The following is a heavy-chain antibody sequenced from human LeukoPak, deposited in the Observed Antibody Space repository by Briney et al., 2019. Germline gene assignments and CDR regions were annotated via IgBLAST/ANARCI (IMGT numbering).Heavy chain of an antibody. J-gene: IGHJ4*02. V-gene: IGHV1-69*13. D-gene: IGHD4-23*01. CDR1: GGTFISYA. CDR2: IIPIFGTA. Sequence: SVKVSCKASGGTFISYAISWVRQAPGQGLEWMGGIIPIFGTANYAQKFQGRVTITADESTSTAYMELSSLRSEDTAVYYCARTTRDYGGTLGYWGQGTLVTVSS. CDR3: ARTTRDYGGTLGY.